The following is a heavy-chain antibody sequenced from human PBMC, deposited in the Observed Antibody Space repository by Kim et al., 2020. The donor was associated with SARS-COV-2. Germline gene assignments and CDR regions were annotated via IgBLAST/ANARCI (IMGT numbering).Heavy chain of an antibody. Sequence: GGSLRLSCAASGFTFSTYAMTWVRQAPGKGLEWVSTISGSDGSTYYADSVKGRFTISRDNSKNTLYLQMNSLRPEDMAIYYCTKGPGPYDTSPLWTFEIWGEGTMVTVSS. CDR1: GFTFSTYA. CDR2: ISGSDGST. CDR3: TKGPGPYDTSPLWTFEI. D-gene: IGHD3-22*01. J-gene: IGHJ3*02. V-gene: IGHV3-23*01.